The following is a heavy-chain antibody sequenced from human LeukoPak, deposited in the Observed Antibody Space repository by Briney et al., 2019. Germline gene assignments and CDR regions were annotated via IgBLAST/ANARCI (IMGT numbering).Heavy chain of an antibody. J-gene: IGHJ3*02. CDR1: GFTFSSYW. V-gene: IGHV3-74*01. CDR2: INSDGSST. CDR3: ARWQGDDAFDI. Sequence: GGSLRLSCAASGFTFSSYWMHWARQAPGKGLVWVSRINSDGSSTSYADSVKGRFTISRDNAKNTLYLQMNSLRAEDTAVYYCARWQGDDAFDIWGQGTMVTASS. D-gene: IGHD1-26*01.